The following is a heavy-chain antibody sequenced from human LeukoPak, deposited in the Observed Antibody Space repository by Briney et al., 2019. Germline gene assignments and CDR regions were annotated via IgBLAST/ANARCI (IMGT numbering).Heavy chain of an antibody. D-gene: IGHD6-13*01. J-gene: IGHJ3*01. Sequence: GGSLRLSCAASGFIFSTYSMDWVRQAPGKGLEWVSHISTTSTTIYYADSVKGRFTISRDNAKNSLYLQMNSLRAEDTAVYYCAAHSSSFLFWGQGTMVTVSS. V-gene: IGHV3-48*01. CDR2: ISTTSTTI. CDR3: AAHSSSFLF. CDR1: GFIFSTYS.